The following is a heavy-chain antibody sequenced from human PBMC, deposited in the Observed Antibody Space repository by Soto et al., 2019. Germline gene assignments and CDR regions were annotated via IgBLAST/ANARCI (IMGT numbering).Heavy chain of an antibody. CDR1: GFSLTTSGVG. Sequence: QITLNESGPTQVKPRQTLTLTCTFSGFSLTTSGVGVGWIRQSPGKAPEWLALIYWDDDKRYSPSLKSRLTINKDTSKNQVVLTMADLDPADKATYYCAHRVLRTVSGLVTTTAIYFDFWGQGTPVAVSS. V-gene: IGHV2-5*02. J-gene: IGHJ4*02. CDR2: IYWDDDK. CDR3: AHRVLRTVSGLVTTTAIYFDF. D-gene: IGHD3-3*01.